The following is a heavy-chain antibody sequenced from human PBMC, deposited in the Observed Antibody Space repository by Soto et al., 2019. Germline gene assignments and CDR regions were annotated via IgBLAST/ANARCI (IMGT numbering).Heavy chain of an antibody. Sequence: GGSLRLSCAASGFTFDDYAMHWVRQAPGKGLEWVSGISWNSGSIGYADSVKGRFTISRDNAKNSLYLQMNSLRAEDTALYYCAKDFIEADYGSGRGGTGAFDIWGQGTMVTVSS. V-gene: IGHV3-9*01. CDR1: GFTFDDYA. CDR2: ISWNSGSI. D-gene: IGHD3-10*01. J-gene: IGHJ3*02. CDR3: AKDFIEADYGSGRGGTGAFDI.